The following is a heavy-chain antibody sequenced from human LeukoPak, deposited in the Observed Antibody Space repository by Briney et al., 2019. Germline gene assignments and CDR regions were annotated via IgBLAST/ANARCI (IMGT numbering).Heavy chain of an antibody. Sequence: SVKVSCKASGNTFAGYYVHWVRQAPGQGLEWMGGIIPIFRTANYAQKFQGRLTITADKSTSTAYMELSSLRSDDTAVYYCARDRETRWWNGYSSSRLGPLDSWGQGTLVTVSS. J-gene: IGHJ4*02. D-gene: IGHD6-13*01. CDR2: IIPIFRTA. V-gene: IGHV1-69*06. CDR3: ARDRETRWWNGYSSSRLGPLDS. CDR1: GNTFAGYY.